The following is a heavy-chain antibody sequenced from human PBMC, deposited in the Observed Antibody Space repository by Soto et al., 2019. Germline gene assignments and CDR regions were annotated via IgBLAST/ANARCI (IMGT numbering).Heavy chain of an antibody. Sequence: GGSLRLSCAASGFTFSSYAMSWVRQAPGKGLEWVSAISGSGGSTYYADSVKGRFTISRDNSKKTLYLQMNSLRAEDTAVYYCVKALIYYYDSSGYYLSYWGQGTLVTVSS. CDR1: GFTFSSYA. J-gene: IGHJ4*02. CDR2: ISGSGGST. V-gene: IGHV3-23*01. D-gene: IGHD3-22*01. CDR3: VKALIYYYDSSGYYLSY.